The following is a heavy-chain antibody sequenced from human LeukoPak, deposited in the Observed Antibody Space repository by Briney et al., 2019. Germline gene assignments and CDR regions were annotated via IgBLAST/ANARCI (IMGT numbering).Heavy chain of an antibody. CDR2: INHSGST. CDR3: ARDKSSSGSEGWFDP. J-gene: IGHJ5*02. V-gene: IGHV4-34*01. CDR1: GGSFSGYY. Sequence: PSETLSLTCAVYGGSFSGYYWSWIRQPPGKGLEWIGEINHSGSTNYNPSLKSRVTISVDTSKNQFSLELSSVTAADTAVYYCARDKSSSGSEGWFDPWGQGTLVTVSS. D-gene: IGHD6-6*01.